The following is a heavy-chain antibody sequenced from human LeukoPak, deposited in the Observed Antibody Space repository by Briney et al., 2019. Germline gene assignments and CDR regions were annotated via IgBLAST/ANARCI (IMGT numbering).Heavy chain of an antibody. J-gene: IGHJ4*02. CDR2: ISGSGGST. CDR3: AKTGSYPYYFDY. V-gene: IGHV3-23*01. Sequence: GGSLRLSCAASGFTFSSYAMSWVRQAPGKGLEWVSAISGSGGSTYYADSVKGRFTISRDNSKNTPYLQMNSLRAEDTAVYYCAKTGSYPYYFDYWGQGTLVTVSS. CDR1: GFTFSSYA. D-gene: IGHD3-9*01.